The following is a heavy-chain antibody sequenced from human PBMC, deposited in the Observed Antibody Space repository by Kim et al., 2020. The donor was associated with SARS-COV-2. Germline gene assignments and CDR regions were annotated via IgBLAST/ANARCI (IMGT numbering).Heavy chain of an antibody. Sequence: SVKVSCKASGGTFSSYAISWVRQAPGQGLEWMGRIIPILGIANYAQKFQGRVTITADKSTSTAYMELSSLRSEDTAVYYCARGARLRYFDWSIGDWFDPWGQGTLVTVSS. CDR3: ARGARLRYFDWSIGDWFDP. V-gene: IGHV1-69*04. J-gene: IGHJ5*02. CDR1: GGTFSSYA. D-gene: IGHD3-9*01. CDR2: IIPILGIA.